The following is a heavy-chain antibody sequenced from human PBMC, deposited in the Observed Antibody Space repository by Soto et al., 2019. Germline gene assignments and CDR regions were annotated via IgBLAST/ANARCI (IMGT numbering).Heavy chain of an antibody. J-gene: IGHJ4*02. V-gene: IGHV4-4*02. Sequence: QVQLQESGPGLVKPSGTLSLTCAVSSGSISSSNWWSWVRQPPGKGLEGIGEIYHSGGTNYNPSLHSRVTISVDKSKNQFSLKLSSVTAADTAVYYCARTNPSYGDYGKNFDYWGQGTLVTVSS. CDR1: SGSISSSNW. D-gene: IGHD4-17*01. CDR2: IYHSGGT. CDR3: ARTNPSYGDYGKNFDY.